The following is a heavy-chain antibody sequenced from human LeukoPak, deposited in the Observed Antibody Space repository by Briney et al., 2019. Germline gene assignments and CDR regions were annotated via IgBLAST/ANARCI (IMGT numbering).Heavy chain of an antibody. CDR3: ARASY. CDR2: IKQDGSEK. CDR1: GFTFSSYG. J-gene: IGHJ4*02. Sequence: PGGSLRLSCAASGFTFSSYGMSWVRQAPGKGLEWVAKIKQDGSEKYYVDSVKGRFTISRDNAKNSLYLQMNSLRAEDTAVYYCARASYWGQGTLVTVSS. V-gene: IGHV3-7*01.